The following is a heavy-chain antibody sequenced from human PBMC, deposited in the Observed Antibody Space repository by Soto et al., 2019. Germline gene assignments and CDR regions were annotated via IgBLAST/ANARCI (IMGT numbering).Heavy chain of an antibody. J-gene: IGHJ3*02. V-gene: IGHV3-21*01. CDR3: ARDYGDYKSDAFDI. Sequence: EVQLVESGGGLVKPGGSLRLSCAASGFTFSSYSMNWVRQAPGKGMEWVSSISSSSSYIYYADSVKGRFTISRDNAKNSLYLPMNSLRAEDTAVYYCARDYGDYKSDAFDIWGQGTMVTVSS. CDR1: GFTFSSYS. D-gene: IGHD4-17*01. CDR2: ISSSSSYI.